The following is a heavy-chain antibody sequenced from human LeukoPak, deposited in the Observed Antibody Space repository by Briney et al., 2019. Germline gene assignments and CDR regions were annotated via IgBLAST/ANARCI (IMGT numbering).Heavy chain of an antibody. Sequence: GGSLRLTCAASGFTVSSNYMSWVRQAPGKGLEWVSVIYSGGSTYYADSVKGRFTISRDNSKNTLYVQMNSLRAEDTAVYYCARARGYSGYESKWYYYGMDVWGQGTTVTVSS. J-gene: IGHJ6*02. V-gene: IGHV3-53*01. CDR2: IYSGGST. CDR3: ARARGYSGYESKWYYYGMDV. D-gene: IGHD5-12*01. CDR1: GFTVSSNY.